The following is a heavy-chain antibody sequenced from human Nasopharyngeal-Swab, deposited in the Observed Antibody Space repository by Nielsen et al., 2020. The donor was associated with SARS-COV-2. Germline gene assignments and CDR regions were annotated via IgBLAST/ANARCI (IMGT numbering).Heavy chain of an antibody. CDR1: GGSFNGFY. CDR3: ARAGRVGDAYTGLDV. CDR2: INHNERT. J-gene: IGHJ6*02. V-gene: IGHV4-34*01. Sequence: SETLSLTCSVSGGSFNGFYWNWIRKPPGKGLEWICEINHNERTNYNPSLKSRVTMSVDTSTNQVSLKLNSLTATDTAVYYCARAGRVGDAYTGLDVWGQGTTVTVSS. D-gene: IGHD5-24*01.